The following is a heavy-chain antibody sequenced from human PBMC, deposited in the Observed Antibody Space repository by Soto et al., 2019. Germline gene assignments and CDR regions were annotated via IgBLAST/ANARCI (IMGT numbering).Heavy chain of an antibody. CDR2: IIPLFGIT. CDR1: GGIFNKYS. D-gene: IGHD2-2*01. CDR3: ATFYGGDCTTTTCYGDFDY. Sequence: QVPLVQSGAEVKKPGSSVKVSCKASGGIFNKYSVSWVRQAPGQGLEWMGRIIPLFGITNYAQKFQGRVMITADKSTNTAYMEANGLRSEDTALYYCATFYGGDCTTTTCYGDFDYWGPGTLVTVTS. J-gene: IGHJ4*02. V-gene: IGHV1-69*02.